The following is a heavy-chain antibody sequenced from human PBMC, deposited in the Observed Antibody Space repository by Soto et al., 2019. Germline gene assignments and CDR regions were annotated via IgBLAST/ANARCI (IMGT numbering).Heavy chain of an antibody. J-gene: IGHJ4*02. V-gene: IGHV3-13*04. CDR2: FGTAGDT. CDR3: ARDISSHTSDYSDFDY. CDR1: GFTFSTYD. D-gene: IGHD3-22*01. Sequence: GGSLRLSCAASGFTFSTYDMHWVRQATGKGLECVSVFGTAGDTYFPGSAKGRFTISRENAKNSLYLQMNSLRAGDTAVYYCARDISSHTSDYSDFDYWGQGTVVTVSS.